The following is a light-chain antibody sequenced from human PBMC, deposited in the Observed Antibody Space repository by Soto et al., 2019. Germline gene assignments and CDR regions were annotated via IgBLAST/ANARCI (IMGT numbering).Light chain of an antibody. CDR3: QHYGSSPGT. Sequence: EIVLTQSPGTLSLSPGERATLSCRASQSVSSSYLAWYQQKPVQAPRLLIYDASSRATGIPDRFSGSGSGTDFTRTISRLEPEDFAVFYCQHYGSSPGTFGQGTRLEIK. CDR2: DAS. V-gene: IGKV3-20*01. CDR1: QSVSSSY. J-gene: IGKJ5*01.